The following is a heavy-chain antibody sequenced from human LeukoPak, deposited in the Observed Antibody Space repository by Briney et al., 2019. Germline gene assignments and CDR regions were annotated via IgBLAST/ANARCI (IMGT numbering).Heavy chain of an antibody. CDR1: GFSVSAIY. CDR3: VRDVLFAVGDTFDI. J-gene: IGHJ3*02. V-gene: IGHV3-66*02. CDR2: IYSAGTS. D-gene: IGHD3-10*02. Sequence: PGGSLRLSCTVSGFSVSAIYLSWVRQVPGKGLQWVSGIYSAGTSFHAESLEGRFTVSRDNSKNTLYLQMNSLSAEDTAVYYCVRDVLFAVGDTFDIWGQGTMVTVS.